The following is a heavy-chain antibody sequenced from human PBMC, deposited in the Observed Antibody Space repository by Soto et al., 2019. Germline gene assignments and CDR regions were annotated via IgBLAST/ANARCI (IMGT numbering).Heavy chain of an antibody. CDR3: AKDLGEQWHGVPEAFDI. Sequence: GGSLRLSCAASGFTFSSYSMNWVRQAPGKGLEWVSYISSSSSTIYYADSAKGRFTISRDNAKNSLYLQMNSLKAEDTAVYYCAKDLGEQWHGVPEAFDIWGRGTMVTVSS. D-gene: IGHD2-2*01. CDR2: ISSSSSTI. CDR1: GFTFSSYS. J-gene: IGHJ3*02. V-gene: IGHV3-48*01.